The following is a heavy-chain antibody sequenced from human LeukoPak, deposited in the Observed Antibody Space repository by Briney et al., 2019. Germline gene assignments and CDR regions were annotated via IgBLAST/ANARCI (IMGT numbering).Heavy chain of an antibody. CDR3: ARAGRTNYYGSGSYYLFDY. D-gene: IGHD3-10*01. CDR1: GYTSTSYY. J-gene: IGHJ4*02. Sequence: ASVKVSCKASGYTSTSYYMHWVRQAPGQGLEWMGIINPSGGSTSYAQKFQGRVTMTRDTSTSTVYMELSSLRSEDTAVYYCARAGRTNYYGSGSYYLFDYWGQGTLVTVSS. V-gene: IGHV1-46*01. CDR2: INPSGGST.